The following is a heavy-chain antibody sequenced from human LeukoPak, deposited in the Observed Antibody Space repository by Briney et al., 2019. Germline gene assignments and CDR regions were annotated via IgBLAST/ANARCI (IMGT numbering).Heavy chain of an antibody. J-gene: IGHJ4*02. CDR2: IYYSGST. CDR3: ASEANGSGSYEF. Sequence: SETLSLTCTVSGGSISSGDYYWSWIRQPPGKGLEWIGYIYYSGSTYYNPSLKSRVTISVDRSKNQFSLKLSSVTAADTAVYYCASEANGSGSYEFWGQGTLVTVSS. D-gene: IGHD3-10*01. CDR1: GGSISSGDYY. V-gene: IGHV4-30-4*01.